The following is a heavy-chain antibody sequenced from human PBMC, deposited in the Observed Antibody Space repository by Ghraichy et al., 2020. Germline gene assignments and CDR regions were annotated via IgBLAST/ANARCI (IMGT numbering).Heavy chain of an antibody. J-gene: IGHJ4*02. V-gene: IGHV3-74*01. D-gene: IGHD3-22*01. CDR3: ATMYYDSSGYWDFFDY. Sequence: LSLTCAASGFTFSSYWMHWVRQAPGKGLVWVSRINSDGSSTSYADSVKGRFTISRDNAKNTLYLQMNSLRAEDTAVYYCATMYYDSSGYWDFFDYWGQGTLVTVSS. CDR1: GFTFSSYW. CDR2: INSDGSST.